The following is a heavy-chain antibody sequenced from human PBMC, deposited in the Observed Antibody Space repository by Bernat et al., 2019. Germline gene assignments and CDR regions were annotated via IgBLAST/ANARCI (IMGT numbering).Heavy chain of an antibody. J-gene: IGHJ4*02. CDR1: GFTFNNYG. D-gene: IGHD6-13*01. CDR2: IWYDGNNK. Sequence: QVQLVESGGGVVQPGRSPRLSCAASGFTFNNYGMHWVRQVPGKGLEWVAVIWYDGNNKYYADSVKGRFTISRDNSKNTLYLQMNSLGAEDTAVYYCARLGSSWSFDYWGQGTLVTVSS. V-gene: IGHV3-33*01. CDR3: ARLGSSWSFDY.